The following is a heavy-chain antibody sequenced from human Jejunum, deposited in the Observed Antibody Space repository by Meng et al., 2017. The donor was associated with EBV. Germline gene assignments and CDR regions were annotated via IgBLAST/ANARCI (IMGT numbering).Heavy chain of an antibody. CDR3: ATGDDYGNSNFDY. J-gene: IGHJ4*02. Sequence: QGQGVQSGAEVKKPEASVKVSCKASGYMFISYARHWVRQAPGQRLEWMGWINIGNGNTKYSQKFHGRLTISRDTSANTAYLELSSLTSEDTAIYYCATGDDYGNSNFDYWGQGTLVTVSS. CDR2: INIGNGNT. D-gene: IGHD2/OR15-2a*01. CDR1: GYMFISYA. V-gene: IGHV1-3*04.